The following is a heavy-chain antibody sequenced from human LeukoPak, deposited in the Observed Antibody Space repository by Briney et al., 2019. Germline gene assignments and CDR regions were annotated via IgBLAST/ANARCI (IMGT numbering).Heavy chain of an antibody. J-gene: IGHJ2*01. CDR2: INPNSGGT. CDR3: ARDRGYSYSDIWYFDL. CDR1: GYTFTGYY. D-gene: IGHD5-18*01. V-gene: IGHV1-2*02. Sequence: ASVKVSCKASGYTFTGYYMHWVRQAPGQGLEWMGWINPNSGGTNYAQKFQGRVTMTRDTSISTAYMELSRLRSDGTAVYYCARDRGYSYSDIWYFDLWGRGTLVTVSS.